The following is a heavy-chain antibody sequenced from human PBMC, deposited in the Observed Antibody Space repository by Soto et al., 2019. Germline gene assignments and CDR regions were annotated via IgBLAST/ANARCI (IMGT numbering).Heavy chain of an antibody. CDR3: ARQYCSGGSCYEVLYYYYGMDV. Sequence: SVNVSCKASVCTFSSYAISWVRQAPGQGLDWMGGIIPTFGTANDAQKFEGRVTITADKSTSTAYMELSSLRSEDTAGYYCARQYCSGGSCYEVLYYYYGMDVWGQGTMVTVSS. J-gene: IGHJ6*02. CDR2: IIPTFGTA. V-gene: IGHV1-69*06. CDR1: VCTFSSYA. D-gene: IGHD2-15*01.